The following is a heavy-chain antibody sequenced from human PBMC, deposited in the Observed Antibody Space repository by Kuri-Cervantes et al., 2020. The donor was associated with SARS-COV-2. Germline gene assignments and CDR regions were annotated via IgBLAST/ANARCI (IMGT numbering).Heavy chain of an antibody. V-gene: IGHV3-11*04. Sequence: GGSLRLSCAASGFTVSSNYMSWVRQAPGKGLEWVSYISSSGSTTYYADSVKGRFTISRDNAKNSLYLQMNSLRAEDTAVYYCARAAGPNDYWGQGTLVTVSS. CDR2: ISSSGSTT. J-gene: IGHJ4*02. CDR1: GFTVSSNY. CDR3: ARAAGPNDY.